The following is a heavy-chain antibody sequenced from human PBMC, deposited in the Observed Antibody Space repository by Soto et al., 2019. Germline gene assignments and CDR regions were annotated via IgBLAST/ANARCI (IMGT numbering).Heavy chain of an antibody. CDR3: VKDMAPGGADV. Sequence: GGSLRLSCAVSGTTSTDYGMHWVRQAPGKGLEWVSGVLGDNGQIGYADSVKGRFTSSRDNARHFLYLQMNSLTVEDTALYYCVKDMAPGGADVWGQGTAVTVSS. J-gene: IGHJ6*02. CDR1: GTTSTDYG. V-gene: IGHV3-9*02. CDR2: VLGDNGQI. D-gene: IGHD3-16*01.